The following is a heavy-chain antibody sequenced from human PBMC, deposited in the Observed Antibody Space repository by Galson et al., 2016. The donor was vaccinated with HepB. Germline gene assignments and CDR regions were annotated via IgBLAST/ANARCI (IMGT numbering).Heavy chain of an antibody. CDR3: ARFPGVTPSFDY. V-gene: IGHV3-21*06. D-gene: IGHD4-23*01. J-gene: IGHJ4*02. CDR1: RFTFRNCT. CDR2: ISSTSSYI. Sequence: SLRLSCAASRFTFRNCTMNWVRQAPGKGLEWVSSISSTSSYITYEASVKGQFTSSRDNAKSSLYLEMNGRRAEDTAVYYCARFPGVTPSFDYWGRGTLVTVSS.